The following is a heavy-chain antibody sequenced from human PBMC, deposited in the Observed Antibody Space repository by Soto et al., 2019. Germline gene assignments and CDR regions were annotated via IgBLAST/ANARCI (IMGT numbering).Heavy chain of an antibody. V-gene: IGHV4-30-2*01. CDR3: PRVWVTLVRGVYYYCGMDV. CDR2: IYHSGST. D-gene: IGHD3-10*01. CDR1: GGSISSGGYS. J-gene: IGHJ6*02. Sequence: PSETLSLTCAVSGGSISSGGYSWSWIRQPPGKGLEWIGYIYHSGSTYYNPSLKSQVTISVDMSKNQFSLKLSSVTAAYTAVYYCPRVWVTLVRGVYYYCGMDVCGQVITVTVS.